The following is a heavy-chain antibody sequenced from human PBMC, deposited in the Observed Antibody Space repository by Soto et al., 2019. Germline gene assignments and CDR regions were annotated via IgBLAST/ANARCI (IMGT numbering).Heavy chain of an antibody. CDR3: ARDGDGRMTTNPYYYNGMDV. CDR1: GGSLRIYY. Sequence: EPLALTCTVSGGSLRIYYWSWIRQPPGKGREWIVYVFYTGRANYNASLKSRVSISLDTSNYQFSLKLRSVTAADTAVYYCARDGDGRMTTNPYYYNGMDVWGPGTTVTVSS. CDR2: VFYTGRA. D-gene: IGHD4-4*01. J-gene: IGHJ6*02. V-gene: IGHV4-59*01.